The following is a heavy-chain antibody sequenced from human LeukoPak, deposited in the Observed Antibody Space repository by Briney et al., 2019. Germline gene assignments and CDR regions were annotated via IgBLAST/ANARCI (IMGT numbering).Heavy chain of an antibody. CDR2: ISSTTITI. D-gene: IGHD3-10*01. J-gene: IGHJ4*02. CDR3: ARRAPYGSGSYFPNFDY. CDR1: GFTFSSYS. V-gene: IGHV3-48*04. Sequence: GGSLRLSCAASGFTFSSYSMNWVRQTPGKGLEWVSYISSTTITIYYADSVKGRFTISRHNAKNSLYLQMNSLRAEDTAVYYCARRAPYGSGSYFPNFDYWGQGTLVTVSS.